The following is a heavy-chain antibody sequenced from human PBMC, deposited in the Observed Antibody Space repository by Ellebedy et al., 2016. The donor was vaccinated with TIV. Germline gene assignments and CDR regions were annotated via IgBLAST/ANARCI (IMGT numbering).Heavy chain of an antibody. Sequence: GESLKISXAASGFTFSSYAMSWVRQAPGKGLEWVSGTSGSGGNTYYADSVKGRFTISRDSSKTTLYLQMNSLRAEDTALYYCVKGRVTAPPTDAFDLWGQGTMVTVSS. D-gene: IGHD2-21*02. CDR1: GFTFSSYA. J-gene: IGHJ3*01. CDR2: TSGSGGNT. V-gene: IGHV3-23*01. CDR3: VKGRVTAPPTDAFDL.